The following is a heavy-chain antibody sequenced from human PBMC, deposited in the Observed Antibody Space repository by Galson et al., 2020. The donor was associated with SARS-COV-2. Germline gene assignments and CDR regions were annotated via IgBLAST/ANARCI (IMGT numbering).Heavy chain of an antibody. V-gene: IGHV4-30-4*07. J-gene: IGHJ4*02. CDR1: GGSISSGGYS. D-gene: IGHD3-10*01. Sequence: SETLSLTCAVSGGSISSGGYSWSWIRQTQGKGLEWIGYIHYSGSTSYNPSLKSRVTISVDTSKNQFSLNLSSVTAADTAVYYCARNYYGSVSYSDYWGQGTLFTFS. CDR2: IHYSGST. CDR3: ARNYYGSVSYSDY.